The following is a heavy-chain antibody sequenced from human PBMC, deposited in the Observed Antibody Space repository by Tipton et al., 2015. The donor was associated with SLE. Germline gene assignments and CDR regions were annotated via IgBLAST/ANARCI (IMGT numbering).Heavy chain of an antibody. J-gene: IGHJ4*02. Sequence: TLSLTCTVYGGLTRDYFWTWIRQPPGRGLEYIGYVHDSVMVNYNPSLKSRVTISADTSSNQFSLTLTSVTAADTAKYYCVRDPALAEAGPFFGRWGQGNLVSVSS. CDR1: GGLTRDYF. V-gene: IGHV4-59*01. CDR3: VRDPALAEAGPFFGR. CDR2: VHDSVMV. D-gene: IGHD2-21*01.